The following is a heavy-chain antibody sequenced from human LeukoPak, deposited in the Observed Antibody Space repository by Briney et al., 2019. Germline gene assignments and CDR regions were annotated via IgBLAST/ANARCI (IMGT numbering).Heavy chain of an antibody. D-gene: IGHD1-14*01. J-gene: IGHJ4*02. Sequence: PGGSLRLSCAASGFTFSSHWMSWVRQAPGKGLEWVANINQGGNDRNYVDSVKGRFTISRDNAKNSLYLQMYSLRAEDTAVYYCARDVNHAFDYWGQGTLVTVSS. CDR3: ARDVNHAFDY. CDR2: INQGGNDR. V-gene: IGHV3-7*01. CDR1: GFTFSSHW.